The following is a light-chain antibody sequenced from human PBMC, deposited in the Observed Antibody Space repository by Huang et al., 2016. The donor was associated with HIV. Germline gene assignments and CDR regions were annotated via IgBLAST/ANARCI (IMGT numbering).Light chain of an antibody. Sequence: DIQMTQSPSSLSASVGDRVTITCQASQDISNYLNWYQQKPRTAPKLLIYDASNLETGVPSRFSGSGSGADFTFTISSLQPEDIATYYCQHYDNLPLTFGGGTKVEIK. CDR3: QHYDNLPLT. CDR2: DAS. V-gene: IGKV1-33*01. J-gene: IGKJ4*01. CDR1: QDISNY.